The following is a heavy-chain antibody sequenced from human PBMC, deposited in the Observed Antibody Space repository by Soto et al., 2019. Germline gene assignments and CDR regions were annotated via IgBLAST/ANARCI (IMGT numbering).Heavy chain of an antibody. V-gene: IGHV4-4*02. Sequence: SETQCVPCAVSSGSISSSNWWRWFRQPTGKGLGWIGEIYHSGSTNYDPSLKSRVTISVDKSKNQFSMKLSSVTAADTAVYYCARDGYYCDSSGYQRVYYFDYWGQGTLVTVSS. J-gene: IGHJ4*02. CDR3: ARDGYYCDSSGYQRVYYFDY. D-gene: IGHD3-22*01. CDR1: SGSISSSNW. CDR2: IYHSGST.